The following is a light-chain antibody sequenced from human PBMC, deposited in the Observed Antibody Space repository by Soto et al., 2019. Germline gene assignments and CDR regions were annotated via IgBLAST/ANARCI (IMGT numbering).Light chain of an antibody. J-gene: IGLJ2*01. Sequence: QSALTQPASVSGSPGQSITISCTGTSSDIGGYRYVSWYQQHPGKAPKLMISEISNRPSGVPNRFSDSKSGNTASLTISGLQAEDEADYYCSSYSSSSTYVVFGGGTKLTVL. CDR3: SSYSSSSTYVV. CDR1: SSDIGGYRY. CDR2: EIS. V-gene: IGLV2-14*01.